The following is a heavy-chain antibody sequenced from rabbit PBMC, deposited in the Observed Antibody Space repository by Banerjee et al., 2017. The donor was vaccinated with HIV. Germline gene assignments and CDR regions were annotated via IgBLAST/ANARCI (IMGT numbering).Heavy chain of an antibody. Sequence: LEESGGDLVKPGASLTLTCTASGFSFSSVYDMCWVRQAPGKGLEWIACIGTADGNTFYANWAKGRFTISKTPSTTVTLQMTSLTAADTATYFCARRADYAGGGNFNLWGQGTLVTVS. D-gene: IGHD4-2*01. V-gene: IGHV1S40*01. CDR1: GFSFSSVYD. CDR3: ARRADYAGGGNFNL. J-gene: IGHJ4*01. CDR2: IGTADGNT.